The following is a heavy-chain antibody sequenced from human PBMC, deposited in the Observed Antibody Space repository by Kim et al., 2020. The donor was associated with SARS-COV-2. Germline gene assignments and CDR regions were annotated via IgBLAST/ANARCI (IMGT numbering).Heavy chain of an antibody. V-gene: IGHV3-9*01. CDR3: AKGDGSGSYYNPLVALGMDV. J-gene: IGHJ6*02. Sequence: GGSLRLSCAASGFTFDDYAMHWVRQAPGKGLEWVSGISWNSGSIGYADSVKGRFTISRDNAKNSLYLQMNSLRAEDTALYYCAKGDGSGSYYNPLVALGMDVWGQGTTVTVSS. D-gene: IGHD3-10*01. CDR1: GFTFDDYA. CDR2: ISWNSGSI.